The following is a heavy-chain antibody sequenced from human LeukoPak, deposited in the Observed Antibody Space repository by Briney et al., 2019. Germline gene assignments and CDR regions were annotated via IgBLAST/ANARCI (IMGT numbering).Heavy chain of an antibody. CDR3: ARTRGSHPSPFDS. D-gene: IGHD3-10*01. V-gene: IGHV3-53*01. CDR2: IYSGGST. Sequence: GGSLRLSCAASGFTFTDYAMTWVRQAPGKGLEWVSVIYSGGSTYSADSVKGRFTISRDNSRNMVYLQMSSLRAEDTAVYYCARTRGSHPSPFDSWGQGTLVTVSS. J-gene: IGHJ4*02. CDR1: GFTFTDYA.